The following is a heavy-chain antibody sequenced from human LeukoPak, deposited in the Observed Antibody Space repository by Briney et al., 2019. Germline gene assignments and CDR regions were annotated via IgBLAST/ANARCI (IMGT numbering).Heavy chain of an antibody. CDR3: ARGTGNGYNFDY. CDR1: GGTFISYA. CDR2: IIPISGTA. Sequence: SVKVSCKASGGTFISYAISWVRQAPGQGLEGMGGIIPISGTANYAQKFQGRVTITTDESTSTAYMELSSLRSEDTAVYYCARGTGNGYNFDYWGQGTLVTVSS. D-gene: IGHD5-24*01. V-gene: IGHV1-69*05. J-gene: IGHJ4*02.